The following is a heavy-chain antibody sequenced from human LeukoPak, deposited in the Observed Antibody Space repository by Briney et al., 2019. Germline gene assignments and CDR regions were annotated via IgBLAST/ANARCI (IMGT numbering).Heavy chain of an antibody. Sequence: GGSLRPSCAASGFTFSNAWMSWVRQAPGKGLEWVGRIKSSTDGGTTDYAAPVKGRFTISRDDSKNTLYLQMNYLQTEDTAVFYCTTDYGWLAYWGQGTLVTVSS. CDR1: GFTFSNAW. J-gene: IGHJ4*02. D-gene: IGHD5-12*01. CDR3: TTDYGWLAY. V-gene: IGHV3-15*01. CDR2: IKSSTDGGTT.